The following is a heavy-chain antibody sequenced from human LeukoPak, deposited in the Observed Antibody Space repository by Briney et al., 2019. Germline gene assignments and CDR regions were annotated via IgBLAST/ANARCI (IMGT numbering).Heavy chain of an antibody. Sequence: ASVKVSCKASGYTFTSYYMHWVRQAPRQGLEWMGIINPSGGNTNYAQKFQGRVTMTRDTSTSTVYMELSSLRSEDTAVYYCARDLGDSGSLEYWGQGTLVTVSS. D-gene: IGHD1-26*01. CDR2: INPSGGNT. CDR3: ARDLGDSGSLEY. CDR1: GYTFTSYY. V-gene: IGHV1-46*01. J-gene: IGHJ4*02.